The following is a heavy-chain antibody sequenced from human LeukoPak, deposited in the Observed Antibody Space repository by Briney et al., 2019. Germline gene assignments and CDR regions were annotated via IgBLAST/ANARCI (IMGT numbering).Heavy chain of an antibody. J-gene: IGHJ6*02. CDR3: ARDSTVTKDDYYYYGMDV. CDR2: IIPIFGTA. D-gene: IGHD4-17*01. CDR1: GGTFSSYA. V-gene: IGHV1-69*13. Sequence: GASVKVSCKASGGTFSSYAISWVRQAPGQGLEWMGGIIPIFGTANYAQKFQGRVTITADESTSTAYMELSSLRSEDTAVYYCARDSTVTKDDYYYYGMDVWGQGTTVTVSS.